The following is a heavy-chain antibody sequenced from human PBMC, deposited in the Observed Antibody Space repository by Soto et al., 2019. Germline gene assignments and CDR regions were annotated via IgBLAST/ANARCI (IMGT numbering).Heavy chain of an antibody. Sequence: SETLSLTCTVSGGSISSYYWSWIRQPPGKGLEWIGYIYYNVNTNYNPSLKSRVTISVDTYKNQFSLKLSSVTAADTAVYYCARRDTARVTLFYYYYGMDVGAKGPRSPSP. CDR3: ARRDTARVTLFYYYYGMDV. CDR2: IYYNVNT. V-gene: IGHV4-59*12. CDR1: GGSISSYY. D-gene: IGHD5-18*01. J-gene: IGHJ6*02.